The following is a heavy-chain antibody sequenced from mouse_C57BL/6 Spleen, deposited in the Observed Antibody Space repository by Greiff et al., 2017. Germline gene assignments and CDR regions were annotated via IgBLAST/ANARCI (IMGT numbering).Heavy chain of an antibody. CDR2: IDPSDSYT. CDR3: ARYYSNSYYFDY. J-gene: IGHJ2*01. CDR1: GYTFTSYW. Sequence: VQLQQPGAELVRPGTSVKLSCKASGYTFTSYWMHWVKQRPGQGLEWIGVIDPSDSYTNYNQKFKGKATLTVDTSSSTAYMQLSSLTSEDSAVYYCARYYSNSYYFDYWGQGTTLTVSS. V-gene: IGHV1-59*01. D-gene: IGHD2-5*01.